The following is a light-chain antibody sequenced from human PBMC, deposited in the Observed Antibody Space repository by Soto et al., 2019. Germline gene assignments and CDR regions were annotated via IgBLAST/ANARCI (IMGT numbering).Light chain of an antibody. V-gene: IGLV2-14*01. Sequence: QSALTQPASVSGSPGQSITISCTGTSSDVCGYNYVSWYQQHPGKAPKLMIYEVSNRPSGVSNRFSGSKSDNTASLTISGLQAEDEADYYCSSYTSTSTLYVFGTGTKVTVL. CDR2: EVS. CDR3: SSYTSTSTLYV. CDR1: SSDVCGYNY. J-gene: IGLJ1*01.